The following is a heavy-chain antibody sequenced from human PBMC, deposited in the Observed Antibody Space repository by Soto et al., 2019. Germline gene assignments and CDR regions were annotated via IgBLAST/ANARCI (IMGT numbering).Heavy chain of an antibody. CDR1: GFTFSSYW. D-gene: IGHD3-3*01. CDR2: INPDGSEK. Sequence: VQLVESGGGLVQPGGSLRLSCAASGFTFSSYWMTWVRQAPGKGLEWVANINPDGSEKYYVDSVKGRFTISRDNAKNSLYLQMDSPRAEDTVVYYCARGVTTGVDAFDMWGQGTMVTVSS. CDR3: ARGVTTGVDAFDM. J-gene: IGHJ3*02. V-gene: IGHV3-7*01.